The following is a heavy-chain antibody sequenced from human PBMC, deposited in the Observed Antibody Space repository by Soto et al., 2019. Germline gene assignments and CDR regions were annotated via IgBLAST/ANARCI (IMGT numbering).Heavy chain of an antibody. CDR2: VYTSETT. CDR3: AGNIAAAGRRYYGMDV. J-gene: IGHJ6*02. CDR1: GGSMSGYY. Sequence: QVQLQESGPGLVKPSETLSLTCTVSGGSMSGYYWSWIRQSAGKGLEWIGRVYTSETTYYKPSLKRRVTRALDTSKNQFSLNLYSLTAADTAVYYCAGNIAAAGRRYYGMDVWGQGTTVTVSS. D-gene: IGHD6-13*01. V-gene: IGHV4-4*07.